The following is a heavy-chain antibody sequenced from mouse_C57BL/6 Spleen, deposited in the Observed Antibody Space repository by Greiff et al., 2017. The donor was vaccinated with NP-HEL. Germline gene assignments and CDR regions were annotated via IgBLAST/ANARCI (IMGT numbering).Heavy chain of an antibody. V-gene: IGHV1-53*01. Sequence: QVQLQQPGTELVKPGASVKLSCKASGYTFTSYWMHWVKQRPGQGLEWIGNINPSNGGTNYNEKFKSKATLTVDKSSSTAYMQLSSLPSEDSAVFYCARGDYGSSYYAMDYWGQGTSGPVSS. J-gene: IGHJ4*01. CDR2: INPSNGGT. CDR3: ARGDYGSSYYAMDY. CDR1: GYTFTSYW. D-gene: IGHD1-1*01.